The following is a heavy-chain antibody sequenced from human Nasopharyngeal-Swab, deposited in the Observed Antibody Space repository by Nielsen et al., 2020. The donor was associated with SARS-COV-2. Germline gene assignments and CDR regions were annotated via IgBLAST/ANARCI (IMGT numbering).Heavy chain of an antibody. CDR1: GFTFDNYA. D-gene: IGHD6-19*01. Sequence: GESLKISCAASGFTFDNYAMSWVRQPPGRGLEWVSSISGSGSNTYYRASVKGRFTISRDNSQNTLYLQMNSLRAKDTALYYCAKDGGGWYTSGWYYFDSWGQQILVTVSS. J-gene: IGHJ4*02. CDR3: AKDGGGWYTSGWYYFDS. CDR2: ISGSGSNT. V-gene: IGHV3-23*01.